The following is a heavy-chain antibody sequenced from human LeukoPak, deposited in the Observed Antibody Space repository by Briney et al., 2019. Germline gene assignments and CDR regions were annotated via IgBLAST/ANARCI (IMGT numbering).Heavy chain of an antibody. V-gene: IGHV3-30*03. CDR2: ISYDGSNK. Sequence: RGSLRLSCAGTGFTFSTYSMNWVRQAPGKGLEWVAVISYDGSNKYYADSVKGRFTISRDNSKNTLYLQMNSLRAEDTAVYYCARVLNYYDSSGYYFSYWGQGTLVTVSS. D-gene: IGHD3-22*01. J-gene: IGHJ4*02. CDR3: ARVLNYYDSSGYYFSY. CDR1: GFTFSTYS.